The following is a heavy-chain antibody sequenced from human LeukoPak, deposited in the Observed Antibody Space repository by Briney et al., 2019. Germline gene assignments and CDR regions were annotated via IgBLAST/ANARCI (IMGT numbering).Heavy chain of an antibody. V-gene: IGHV3-33*08. J-gene: IGHJ6*02. D-gene: IGHD6-13*01. CDR2: IWYDGSNK. CDR3: ALTAAVFDYSYYYGMDV. Sequence: GRSLRLSCAASGFTFSSYAMHWVRQAPGKGLEWVAVIWYDGSNKYYADSVKGRFTISRDNSKTSLYLQMNSLRAEDTAVYYCALTAAVFDYSYYYGMDVWGQGTAVTVSS. CDR1: GFTFSSYA.